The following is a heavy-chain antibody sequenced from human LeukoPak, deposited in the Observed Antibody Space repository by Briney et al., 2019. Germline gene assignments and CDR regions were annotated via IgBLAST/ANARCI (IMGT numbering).Heavy chain of an antibody. J-gene: IGHJ4*02. CDR1: GFTFSSYS. V-gene: IGHV3-21*01. CDR3: AEGSYYSSFDY. D-gene: IGHD3-10*01. CDR2: ISSSSSYI. Sequence: GGALRLPCAASGFTFSSYSMNWVHQAPGKELEWVSSISSSSSYIYYADSVKGRFTISRDNAKNSLYLQMNSLRAEDTAVYYCAEGSYYSSFDYWGQGTLVTVSS.